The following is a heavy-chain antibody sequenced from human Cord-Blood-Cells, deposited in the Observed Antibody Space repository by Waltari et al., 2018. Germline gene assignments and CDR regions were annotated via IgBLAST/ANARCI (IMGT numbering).Heavy chain of an antibody. Sequence: QVQLLQSGAEVKKTGASVKVSGKVSGYTLTKLSMHRGRQAPGKGLEWMGGFDPEDGETIYAQKFQGRVTMTEDTSTDTAYMELSSLRSEDTAVYYCATDLVGATFDAFDIWGQGTMVTVSS. CDR3: ATDLVGATFDAFDI. J-gene: IGHJ3*02. CDR1: GYTLTKLS. CDR2: FDPEDGET. D-gene: IGHD1-26*01. V-gene: IGHV1-24*01.